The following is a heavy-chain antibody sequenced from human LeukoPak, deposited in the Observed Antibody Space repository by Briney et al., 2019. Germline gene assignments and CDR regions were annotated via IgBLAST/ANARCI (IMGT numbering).Heavy chain of an antibody. CDR1: GFTFSNAW. CDR3: ARDGFYDYVWGSYRENFDY. Sequence: GGSLRLSCAASGFTFSNAWMSWVRQAPGKGLEWVANIKQDGSEKYYVDSVKGRFTISRDNAKNSLYLQMNSLRAEDTAVYYCARDGFYDYVWGSYRENFDYWGQGTLVTVSS. CDR2: IKQDGSEK. D-gene: IGHD3-16*02. V-gene: IGHV3-7*01. J-gene: IGHJ4*02.